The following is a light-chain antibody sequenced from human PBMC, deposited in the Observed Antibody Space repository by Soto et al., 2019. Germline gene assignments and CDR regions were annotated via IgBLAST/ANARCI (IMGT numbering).Light chain of an antibody. Sequence: DIQMTQSPSTLSAFVGDRVTITCRASQSISSWLAWYQQKPGKAPKLLIQKASTSESGVPSRFSGSGSGTEFTLTISSLQPDDFATYYCQQYDSYPLIFGGGTRVEIK. CDR2: KAS. CDR3: QQYDSYPLI. V-gene: IGKV1-5*03. J-gene: IGKJ4*01. CDR1: QSISSW.